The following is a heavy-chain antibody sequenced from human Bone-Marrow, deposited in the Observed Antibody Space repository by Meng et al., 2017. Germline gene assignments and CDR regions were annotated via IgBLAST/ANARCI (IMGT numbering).Heavy chain of an antibody. V-gene: IGHV3-11*01. CDR2: ISSSGSTI. D-gene: IGHD3-10*01. CDR3: ARGHDYYGSGSHRGDAFDI. Sequence: GESLKLSCAASGFTFSDYYMSWIRQAPGKGLEWVSYISSSGSTIYYADSVKGRFTISRDNAKNSLYLQMNRLRAEATAVYYWARGHDYYGSGSHRGDAFDIWGQGTKVTVSS. CDR1: GFTFSDYY. J-gene: IGHJ3*02.